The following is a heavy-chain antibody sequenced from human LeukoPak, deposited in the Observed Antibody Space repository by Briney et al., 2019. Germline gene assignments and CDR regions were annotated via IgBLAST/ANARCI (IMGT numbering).Heavy chain of an antibody. CDR3: APLYGDYPFY. CDR2: ISGSGGST. Sequence: PGGSLRLSCAASGFTFSSYAMSWVRQAPGKGLEWVSAISGSGGSTYYADSVKGRFTISRDNTKNTLYLQMNSLRAEDTAVYYCAPLYGDYPFYWGQGTLVTVSS. J-gene: IGHJ4*02. V-gene: IGHV3-23*01. D-gene: IGHD4-17*01. CDR1: GFTFSSYA.